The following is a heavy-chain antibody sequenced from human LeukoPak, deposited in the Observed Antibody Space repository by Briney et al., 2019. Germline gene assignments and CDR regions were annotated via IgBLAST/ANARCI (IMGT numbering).Heavy chain of an antibody. CDR1: GYSITSVY. V-gene: IGHV4-4*09. CDR3: ARTARGFDL. D-gene: IGHD3-10*01. Sequence: SETLSLTCTVSGYSITSVYWSWIRQPPGKGLEVIGYTQISGDTNYNPSHKSRVTISLDTSKNQVSLKMSSVTAADTAVYYCARTARGFDLWGQGILVTVSS. CDR2: TQISGDT. J-gene: IGHJ4*02.